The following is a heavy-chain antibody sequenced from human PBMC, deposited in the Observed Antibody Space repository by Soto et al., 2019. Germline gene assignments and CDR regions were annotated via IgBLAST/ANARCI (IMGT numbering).Heavy chain of an antibody. CDR2: IIPILGIA. Sequence: QVQLVQSGAEVKKPGSSVKVSCKASGGTFSSYTISWVRQAPGQGLEWMGRIIPILGIANYAQKFQGRVTITADKSTSTDYMELSSLRSEDTAVDYCARDTGGRGTSGGSGWFDPWGQGTLVTVSS. D-gene: IGHD3-10*01. J-gene: IGHJ5*02. V-gene: IGHV1-69*08. CDR3: ARDTGGRGTSGGSGWFDP. CDR1: GGTFSSYT.